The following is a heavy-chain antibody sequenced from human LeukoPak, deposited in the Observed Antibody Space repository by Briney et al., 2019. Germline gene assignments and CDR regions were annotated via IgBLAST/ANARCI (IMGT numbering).Heavy chain of an antibody. Sequence: SVKVSCKASGGTFSSYTISWVRQAPGQGLEWMGRIIPILGIANYAQKFQGRVTITADKSTSTAYMELSSLRSEDTAVYYCAVKQWPAPGEIFNWFDPWGQGTLVTVSS. CDR2: IIPILGIA. CDR1: GGTFSSYT. V-gene: IGHV1-69*02. D-gene: IGHD6-19*01. J-gene: IGHJ5*02. CDR3: AVKQWPAPGEIFNWFDP.